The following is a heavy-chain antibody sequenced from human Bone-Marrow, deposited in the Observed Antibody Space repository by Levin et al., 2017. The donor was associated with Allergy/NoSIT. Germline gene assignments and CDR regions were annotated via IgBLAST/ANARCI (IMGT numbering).Heavy chain of an antibody. V-gene: IGHV4-38-2*02. CDR1: GYSISSGYY. CDR3: ARDITMIGGWFDP. D-gene: IGHD3-22*01. CDR2: IYHSGST. Sequence: SETLSLTCAVSGYSISSGYYWGWIRQPPGKGLEWIGSIYHSGSTYYNPSLKSRVTISVDTSKNQFSLKLSSVTAADTAVYYCARDITMIGGWFDPWGQGTLVTVSS. J-gene: IGHJ5*02.